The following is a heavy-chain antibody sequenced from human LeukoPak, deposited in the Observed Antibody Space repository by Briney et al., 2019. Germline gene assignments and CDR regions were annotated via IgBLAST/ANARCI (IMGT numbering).Heavy chain of an antibody. CDR3: ATAGLDY. CDR1: GFTFSSYG. D-gene: IGHD2-21*02. Sequence: PGGSLRLSCAASGFTFSSYGMHWVRQAPGKGLEWVTFVRSNGNDKYYADSVKGRFTISRDNSKNTLYLQMNSLRTEDTAIYYCATAGLDYWGQGSLVTVSS. CDR2: VRSNGNDK. J-gene: IGHJ4*02. V-gene: IGHV3-30*02.